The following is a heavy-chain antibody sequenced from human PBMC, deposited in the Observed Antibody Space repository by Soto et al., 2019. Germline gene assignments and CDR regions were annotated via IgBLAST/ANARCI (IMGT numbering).Heavy chain of an antibody. CDR1: GFTFSTYG. D-gene: IGHD5-18*01. CDR2: IWYDGSNK. CDR3: GRDGALGDTAVVDS. Sequence: QVQLVESGGGVVQPGKSLRLSCAASGFTFSTYGMHWVRQAPGKGLEWVAVIWYDGSNKYHGDSLKGRFTISRVNSKNTLYLQINNLRAEDTAVYYCGRDGALGDTAVVDSWGQGTLVTVSS. J-gene: IGHJ4*02. V-gene: IGHV3-33*01.